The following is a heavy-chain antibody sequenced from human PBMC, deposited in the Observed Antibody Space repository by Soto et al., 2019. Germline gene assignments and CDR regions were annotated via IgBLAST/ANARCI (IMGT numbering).Heavy chain of an antibody. J-gene: IGHJ4*02. V-gene: IGHV3-48*01. CDR3: ASELGYCTNGVCYGTFDY. D-gene: IGHD2-8*01. CDR1: GFTFSSYS. Sequence: GSLRLSCAASGFTFSSYSMNWVRQAPGKGLEWVSYISSSSSTIYYADSVKGRFTISRDNAKNSLYLQMNSLRAEDTAVYYCASELGYCTNGVCYGTFDYWGQGTLVTVSS. CDR2: ISSSSSTI.